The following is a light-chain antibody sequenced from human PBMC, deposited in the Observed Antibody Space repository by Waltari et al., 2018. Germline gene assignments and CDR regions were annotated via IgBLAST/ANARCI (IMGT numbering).Light chain of an antibody. CDR3: ATWDNSLREVV. CDR2: DNN. CDR1: VSNIGNSY. V-gene: IGLV1-51*01. Sequence: QSVLTQPPSVSAAPGQKVTIYCSGSVSNIGNSYVSWYHQLPGAAPKLLIYDNNKRPSGIPDRFSASKSGTSATLGITELQSGDEADYYCATWDNSLREVVFGGGTKLTVL. J-gene: IGLJ2*01.